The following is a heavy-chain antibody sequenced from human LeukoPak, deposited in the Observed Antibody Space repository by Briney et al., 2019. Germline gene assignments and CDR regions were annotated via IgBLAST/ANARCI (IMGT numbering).Heavy chain of an antibody. V-gene: IGHV1-69*13. D-gene: IGHD3-3*01. CDR3: ARDSNDFWSGYYNWFDP. J-gene: IGHJ5*02. CDR2: IIPIFGTA. Sequence: ASVKVSCKASGGTFSSYAISWVRQAPGQGLEWMGGIIPIFGTANYAQKFQGRVTITADESTSTAYMELSSLRSEDTAVYYCARDSNDFWSGYYNWFDPWGQGTLVTVPS. CDR1: GGTFSSYA.